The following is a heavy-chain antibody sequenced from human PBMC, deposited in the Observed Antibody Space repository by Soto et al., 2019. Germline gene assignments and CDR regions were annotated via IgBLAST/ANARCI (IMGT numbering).Heavy chain of an antibody. CDR1: GFTLSAYW. CDR3: ARDVSPGSSSLYLDAFDI. CDR2: INRDGSKK. J-gene: IGHJ3*02. Sequence: EVQLEESGGDLVQPGGSLRLSCAASGFTLSAYWMTWVRQAPGKGLEWVANINRDGSKKSYLDSVSGRFTSSRDNVGNSLYLQMDSLRADDTALYCCARDVSPGSSSLYLDAFDIWSQGTMVTVTS. D-gene: IGHD6-13*01. V-gene: IGHV3-7*05.